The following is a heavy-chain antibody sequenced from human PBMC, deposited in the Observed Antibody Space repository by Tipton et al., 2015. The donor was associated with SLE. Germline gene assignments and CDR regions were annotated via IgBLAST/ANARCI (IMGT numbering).Heavy chain of an antibody. CDR2: IHSSGST. J-gene: IGHJ5*02. V-gene: IGHV4-59*01. Sequence: TLSLTCTVSGGSISGYYWSWIRQPPGKGLEWIAYIHSSGSTNYNPSLKSRVTISADTSKNQFSLKVSSVTAADSAVYYCARGGTGDGGNPFDPWGQGTLVTVSS. CDR1: GGSISGYY. D-gene: IGHD4-23*01. CDR3: ARGGTGDGGNPFDP.